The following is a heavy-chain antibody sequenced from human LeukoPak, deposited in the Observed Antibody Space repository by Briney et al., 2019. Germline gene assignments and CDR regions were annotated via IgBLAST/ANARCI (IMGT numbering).Heavy chain of an antibody. CDR1: XXFSGYY. J-gene: IGHJ4*02. CDR2: INHSGST. V-gene: IGHV4-34*01. Sequence: XXFSGYYWSWIRQPPGKGLEWIGXINHSGSTNYNPSLKSRVTISADTSKNQFSLRLSSVTAADTAVYYCARGLKWDYVETRLWNYWGQGTLVTVSS. D-gene: IGHD4-17*01. CDR3: ARGLKWDYVETRLWNY.